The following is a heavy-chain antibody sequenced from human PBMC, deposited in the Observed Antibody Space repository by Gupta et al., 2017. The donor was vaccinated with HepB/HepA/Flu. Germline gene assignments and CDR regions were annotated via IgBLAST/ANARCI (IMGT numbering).Heavy chain of an antibody. J-gene: IGHJ4*02. D-gene: IGHD5-24*01. CDR3: ARLTIGYNSWTFDY. CDR1: EYPFPDHY. CDR2: INSRNGDT. Sequence: QAQLMQSGAEVKKPGASVKVSCKASEYPFPDHYLHWVRQAPGQGLEWMGWINSRNGDTNYAQKFQGRVTMTRDTSITTAYMDLSRLTSDDTAVYFCARLTIGYNSWTFDYWGQGTLVTVSS. V-gene: IGHV1-2*02.